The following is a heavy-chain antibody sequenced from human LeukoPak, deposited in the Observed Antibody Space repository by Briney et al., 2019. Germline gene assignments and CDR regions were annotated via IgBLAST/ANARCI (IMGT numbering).Heavy chain of an antibody. CDR3: ARGITARYFDY. CDR2: TRKKGNIYNT. Sequence: GGSLRLSCAASGFTFSDHYVDWVRQAPGKGLEWVGRTRKKGNIYNTEYAASVKGRFTISRDDSKNSLYLQMNSLKAEDTAVYYCARGITARYFDYWGQGTLVTVSS. J-gene: IGHJ4*02. D-gene: IGHD3-10*01. CDR1: GFTFSDHY. V-gene: IGHV3-72*01.